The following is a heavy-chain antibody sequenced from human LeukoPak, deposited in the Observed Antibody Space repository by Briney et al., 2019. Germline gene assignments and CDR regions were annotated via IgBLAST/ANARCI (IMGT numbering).Heavy chain of an antibody. CDR2: INPNSGGT. CDR3: ARLSRAVAGT. D-gene: IGHD6-19*01. CDR1: GYTFTDYY. J-gene: IGHJ4*02. Sequence: GASVKVSCKASGYTFTDYYMHWVRQAPGQGLEWMGWINPNSGGTNYAQKFQGRVTLTRDTSITTAYMELSRLRSDDTAVYYCARLSRAVAGTWGQGTLVTVSS. V-gene: IGHV1-2*02.